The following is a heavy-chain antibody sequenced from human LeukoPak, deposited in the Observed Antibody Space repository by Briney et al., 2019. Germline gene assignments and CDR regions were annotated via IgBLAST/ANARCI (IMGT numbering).Heavy chain of an antibody. Sequence: SETLSLTCAVYGGSFSDYYWSWIRQSPGKGLEWIGEINHSGSTNYNPSLKNRVTISVDASKNQFSLRLNSVTAADTAVYYCAREYYYDSSGGFDYWGQGTLVTVSS. CDR1: GGSFSDYY. CDR3: AREYYYDSSGGFDY. D-gene: IGHD3-22*01. CDR2: INHSGST. J-gene: IGHJ4*02. V-gene: IGHV4-34*01.